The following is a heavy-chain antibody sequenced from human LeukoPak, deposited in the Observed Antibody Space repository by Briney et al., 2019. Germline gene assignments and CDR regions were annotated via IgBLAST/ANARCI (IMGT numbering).Heavy chain of an antibody. CDR1: GGTFSSYA. CDR2: IIPIFGTA. CDR3: ARDLMVRGARGY. V-gene: IGHV1-69*05. D-gene: IGHD3-10*01. J-gene: IGHJ4*02. Sequence: ASVKVSCKASGGTFSSYAISWVRQAPGQGLEWMGGIIPIFGTANYAQKFQGRVTITTDESTSTVYMELSGLRFEDTAVYYCARDLMVRGARGYWGQGTLVTVSS.